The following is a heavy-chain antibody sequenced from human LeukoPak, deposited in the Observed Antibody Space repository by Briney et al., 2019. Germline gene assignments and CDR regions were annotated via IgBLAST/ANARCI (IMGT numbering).Heavy chain of an antibody. V-gene: IGHV1-46*01. CDR3: ARDHCSANSCYEDYYNGLDV. Sequence: ASVKVSCKASGYTFTSYYMHWVRQAPGQGLEWMGIINPSGGSTNYAQKFQGRVTMTRDTSTSTVYMELSSLKSEDTAVYYCARDHCSANSCYEDYYNGLDVWGQGTTVTVSS. CDR1: GYTFTSYY. CDR2: INPSGGST. D-gene: IGHD2-2*01. J-gene: IGHJ6*02.